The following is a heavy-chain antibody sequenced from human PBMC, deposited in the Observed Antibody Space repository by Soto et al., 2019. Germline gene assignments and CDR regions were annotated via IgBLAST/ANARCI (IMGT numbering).Heavy chain of an antibody. CDR1: GFTFDDYA. J-gene: IGHJ4*02. V-gene: IGHV3-9*01. Sequence: QPGGSLRLSCAASGFTFDDYAMHWVRQAPGKGLEWVSGISWNSGSIGYADSVKGRFTISRDNAKNSLYLQMNSLRAEDTAVYYCARGLWRGLDYWGQGTLVTVSS. D-gene: IGHD1-1*01. CDR2: ISWNSGSI. CDR3: ARGLWRGLDY.